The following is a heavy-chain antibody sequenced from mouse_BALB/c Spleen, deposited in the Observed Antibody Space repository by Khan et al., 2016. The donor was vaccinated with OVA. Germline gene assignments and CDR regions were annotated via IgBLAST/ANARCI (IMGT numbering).Heavy chain of an antibody. J-gene: IGHJ3*01. V-gene: IGHV1-85*01. CDR1: GYTFTSYD. CDR3: ARGGYGWFAY. D-gene: IGHD2-14*01. Sequence: QVQLQQPGAELVKPGASVKLSCKASGYTFTSYDINWVRQRPEQGLEWIGWMFPGDGSPMYNENFKGKATLTTDKSSSTAYMQLSRLTSEDSGAYFGARGGYGWFAYWGQGTLVTVSA. CDR2: MFPGDGSP.